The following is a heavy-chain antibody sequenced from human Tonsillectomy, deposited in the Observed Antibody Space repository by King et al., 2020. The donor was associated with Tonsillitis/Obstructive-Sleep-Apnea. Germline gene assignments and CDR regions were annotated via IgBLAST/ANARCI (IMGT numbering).Heavy chain of an antibody. D-gene: IGHD3-16*02. CDR2: IYYSGST. CDR3: ARLVEREYYDYIWGSYRRGDFFDY. Sequence: LQLQESGPGLVKPSETLSLTCTVSGGSISSSSYYWGWIRQPPGKGLEWIGSIYYSGSTYYNPSLKSRVTISVDTSKNQFSLKLSSVTAADTAVYYCARLVEREYYDYIWGSYRRGDFFDYWGQGTLVTVSS. V-gene: IGHV4-39*01. J-gene: IGHJ4*02. CDR1: GGSISSSSYY.